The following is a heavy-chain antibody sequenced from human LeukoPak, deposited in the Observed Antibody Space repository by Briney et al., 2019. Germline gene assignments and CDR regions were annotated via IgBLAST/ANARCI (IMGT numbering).Heavy chain of an antibody. V-gene: IGHV1-18*01. CDR1: GYTLTNYA. D-gene: IGHD3-10*01. CDR3: ARGGSRSRRGDDAFDI. Sequence: GASVKVSCKASGYTLTNYAMNWVRQAPGQGLEWMGWISAYNGNTELAQKFQGRVTLATDASTSTAYVELRSLTSDDTAVYFCARGGSRSRRGDDAFDIWGQGTMVTVSS. J-gene: IGHJ3*02. CDR2: ISAYNGNT.